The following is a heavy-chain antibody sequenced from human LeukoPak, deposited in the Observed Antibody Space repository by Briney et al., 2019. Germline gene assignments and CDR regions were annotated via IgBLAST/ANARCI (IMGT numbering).Heavy chain of an antibody. V-gene: IGHV3-21*01. CDR3: ARDKRHARSWGRYGMDV. D-gene: IGHD3-16*01. CDR2: ISSSSSYI. Sequence: GGSLRLSCAASGFTFSSYSMNWVRQAPGKGLEWVSSISSSSSYIYYADSVKGRFTISRDNAKNSLYLQMNSLRAGDTAVYYCARDKRHARSWGRYGMDVWGQGTTVTVSS. CDR1: GFTFSSYS. J-gene: IGHJ6*02.